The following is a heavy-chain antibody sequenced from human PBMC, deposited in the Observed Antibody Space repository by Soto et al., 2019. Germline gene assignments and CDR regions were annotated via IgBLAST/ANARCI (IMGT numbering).Heavy chain of an antibody. CDR2: FSLSGTT. J-gene: IGHJ4*02. V-gene: IGHV4-4*07. CDR1: GASITGSSY. Sequence: LSLTCTVSGASITGSSYWSWIRQPAGKGLEWIGRFSLSGTTSYNPSLRSRVTMSADVSKNQFSLRLTSVTAADTALYYCARGMTPTGASAWYYFDSWGQGTLVTVSS. CDR3: ARGMTPTGASAWYYFDS. D-gene: IGHD1-1*01.